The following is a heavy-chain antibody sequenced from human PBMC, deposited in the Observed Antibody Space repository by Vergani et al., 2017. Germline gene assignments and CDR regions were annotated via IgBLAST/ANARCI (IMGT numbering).Heavy chain of an antibody. J-gene: IGHJ4*02. CDR3: AGADYDFWSGYYTGQNDY. Sequence: QVQLVQSGAEVKKPGASVKVSCKASGYTFTSYGISWVRQAPGQGLEWMGWISAYNGNTNYAQKLQGRVTMTTDTSTSTAYMELRSLRSDDTAVYYCAGADYDFWSGYYTGQNDYWGQGTLGTVSS. V-gene: IGHV1-18*01. D-gene: IGHD3-3*01. CDR1: GYTFTSYG. CDR2: ISAYNGNT.